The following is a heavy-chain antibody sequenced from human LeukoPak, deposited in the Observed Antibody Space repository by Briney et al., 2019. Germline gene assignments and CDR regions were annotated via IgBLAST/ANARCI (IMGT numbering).Heavy chain of an antibody. CDR2: IYYSGST. D-gene: IGHD5-18*01. J-gene: IGHJ4*02. CDR3: ARGTGYSNPDY. CDR1: GGSISSYY. V-gene: IGHV4-59*01. Sequence: PSETLSLTCTVSGGSISSYYWSWIRQPPGKGLEWIGYIYYSGSTNYNPSLKSRVTISVDTSKIQFSLKLSSVTAADTAVYYCARGTGYSNPDYWGQGTLVTVSS.